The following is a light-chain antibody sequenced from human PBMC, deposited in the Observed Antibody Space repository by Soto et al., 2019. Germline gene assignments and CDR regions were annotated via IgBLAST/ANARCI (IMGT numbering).Light chain of an antibody. CDR1: QSVRSN. CDR3: HQYNIWPPLI. J-gene: IGKJ4*01. V-gene: IGKV3-15*01. Sequence: EIVMTQSPATLSVSPGESATLSCRASQSVRSNLAWYQQKPGQAPRLLIYGASTRATGIPARFSGSGSGTEYTLTISGLQSEDFAVYYCHQYNIWPPLIFGGGTKVDIK. CDR2: GAS.